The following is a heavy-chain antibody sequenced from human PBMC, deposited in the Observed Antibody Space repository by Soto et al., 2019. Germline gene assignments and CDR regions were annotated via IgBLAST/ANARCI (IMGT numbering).Heavy chain of an antibody. CDR1: GYSFSNYD. CDR2: MNPNSGKP. D-gene: IGHD3-9*01. J-gene: IGHJ6*03. V-gene: IGHV1-8*01. CDR3: ARGFYEILTGSPYIYV. Sequence: GASVKVSCKASGYSFSNYDINWVRQATGQGLEWMGWMNPNSGKPDYAQKFQGRLTMTRDTSIGTAYMELSSLRSEDTAVYYCARGFYEILTGSPYIYVWGRGTTVTVSS.